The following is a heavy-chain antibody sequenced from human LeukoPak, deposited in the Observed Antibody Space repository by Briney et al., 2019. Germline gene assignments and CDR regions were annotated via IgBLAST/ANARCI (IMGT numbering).Heavy chain of an antibody. D-gene: IGHD2-2*01. Sequence: GGSLRLSCAASGFTFSDYYMSWIRQAPGNGLEWVSYISSSGSTIYYADSVKGRFTISRDNAKNSLYLQMNSLRAEDTAVYYCARVGAYCSSTSGFDYWGQGTLVTVSS. CDR3: ARVGAYCSSTSGFDY. CDR2: ISSSGSTI. CDR1: GFTFSDYY. V-gene: IGHV3-11*01. J-gene: IGHJ4*02.